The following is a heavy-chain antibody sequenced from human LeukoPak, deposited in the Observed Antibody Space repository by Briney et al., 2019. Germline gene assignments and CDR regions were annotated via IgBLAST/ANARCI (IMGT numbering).Heavy chain of an antibody. Sequence: PGGSLRLSCAASGSTFSSFWMNWVRQVPGKGLVWLSGINSDGSRSTYADSVKGRFTISRDTAKNTMYLQMNSLRADDTAIYYCASTFRITGTTYYYWGQGTLVTVSS. V-gene: IGHV3-74*03. D-gene: IGHD1-20*01. CDR3: ASTFRITGTTYYY. CDR1: GSTFSSFW. CDR2: INSDGSRS. J-gene: IGHJ4*02.